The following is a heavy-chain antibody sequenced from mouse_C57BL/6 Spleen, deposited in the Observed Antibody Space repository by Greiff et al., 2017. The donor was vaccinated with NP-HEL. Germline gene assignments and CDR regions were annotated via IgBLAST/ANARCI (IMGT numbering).Heavy chain of an antibody. D-gene: IGHD1-1*01. CDR3: ARRGIYYYGSMDSFDY. V-gene: IGHV1-9*01. CDR2: ILPGSGST. CDR1: GYTFTGYW. Sequence: VQLQQSGAELMKPGASVKLSCKATGYTFTGYWIEWVKQRPGHGLEWIGEILPGSGSTNYNEKFKGKATFTADTSSNTAYMQLSSLTTEVSAIYYCARRGIYYYGSMDSFDYWGQGTTLTVSS. J-gene: IGHJ2*01.